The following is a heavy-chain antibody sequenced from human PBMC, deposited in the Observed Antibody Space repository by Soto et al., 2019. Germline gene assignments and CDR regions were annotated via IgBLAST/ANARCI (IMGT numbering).Heavy chain of an antibody. J-gene: IGHJ5*02. CDR1: GFTFSSYA. CDR2: ISSNGGST. Sequence: GGSLRLSCAASGFTFSSYAMHWVRQAPGKGLEYVSAISSNGGSTYYANSVKGRFTISRDNSKNTLYLQMGSLRAEDMAVYYCAREQRDPSIAARPSNWFDPWGQGTLVTVSS. CDR3: AREQRDPSIAARPSNWFDP. D-gene: IGHD6-6*01. V-gene: IGHV3-64*01.